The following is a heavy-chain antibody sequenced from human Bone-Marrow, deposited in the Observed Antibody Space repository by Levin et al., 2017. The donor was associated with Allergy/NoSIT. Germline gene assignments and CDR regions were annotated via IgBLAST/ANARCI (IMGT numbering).Heavy chain of an antibody. V-gene: IGHV3-11*01. D-gene: IGHD5-12*01. Sequence: GESLKISCAASGFTFSDYYMSWIRQAPGKGLEWVSYISSSGSTIYYADSVKGRFTISRDNAKNSLYLQMNSLRAEDTAVYYCARGSGGYDPPPDYFDYWGQGTLVTVSS. CDR1: GFTFSDYY. CDR3: ARGSGGYDPPPDYFDY. J-gene: IGHJ4*02. CDR2: ISSSGSTI.